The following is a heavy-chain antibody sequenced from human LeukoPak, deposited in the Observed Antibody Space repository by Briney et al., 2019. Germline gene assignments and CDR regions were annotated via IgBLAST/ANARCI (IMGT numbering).Heavy chain of an antibody. CDR2: IRYDESNK. CDR1: GFTFSSYG. V-gene: IGHV3-30*02. D-gene: IGHD3-22*01. J-gene: IGHJ3*02. Sequence: GGSLRLSCAASGFTFSSYGMHWVRQAPGKGLEWVAFIRYDESNKYYADSVKGRFTISRDNSKNTLYLQMSSLRAEDTAVYYCAKPYYYDSSGYPPDAFDIWGQGTMVTVSS. CDR3: AKPYYYDSSGYPPDAFDI.